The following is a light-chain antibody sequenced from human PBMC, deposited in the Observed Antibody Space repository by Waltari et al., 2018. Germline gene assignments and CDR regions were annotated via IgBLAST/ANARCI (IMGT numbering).Light chain of an antibody. J-gene: IGLJ3*02. CDR2: YDD. CDR1: SSNIGHNS. Sequence: QSVLTQPPSVSGAPRQRVTISCSGSSSNIGHNSVNWYQQLPGKPPKLLIYYDDFLSSGVSDRFSGSKSGTSASLATAGLQSEDEAHYYCAAWDASLSSWLFGGGTKLTVL. CDR3: AAWDASLSSWL. V-gene: IGLV1-36*01.